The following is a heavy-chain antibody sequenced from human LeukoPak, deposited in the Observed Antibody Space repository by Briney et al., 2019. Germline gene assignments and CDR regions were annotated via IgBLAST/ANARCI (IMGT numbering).Heavy chain of an antibody. CDR3: ARHGHYYGSGSYPPVSDWFDP. Sequence: SETLSLTCTLSGGSISRYYWSWIRQPPGKGLEWVGYIHTSGSTSYNPSLKSRVTMFVDTSNNQFSLKLSSVTAADTAVYYCARHGHYYGSGSYPPVSDWFDPWGQGTLVTVSS. D-gene: IGHD3-10*01. J-gene: IGHJ5*02. V-gene: IGHV4-4*08. CDR2: IHTSGST. CDR1: GGSISRYY.